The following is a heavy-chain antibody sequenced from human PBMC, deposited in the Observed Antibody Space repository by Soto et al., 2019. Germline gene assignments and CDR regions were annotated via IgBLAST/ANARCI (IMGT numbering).Heavy chain of an antibody. CDR2: ISYDGSNK. Sequence: GGSLRLSCAASGFTFSSYGMHWVRQAPGKGLEWVAVISYDGSNKYYADSVKGRFTISRDNSKNTLYLQMNSLRAEDTAVYYCAKPPKSYYYYGMDVWGQGPTVTSP. V-gene: IGHV3-30*18. CDR3: AKPPKSYYYYGMDV. J-gene: IGHJ6*02. CDR1: GFTFSSYG.